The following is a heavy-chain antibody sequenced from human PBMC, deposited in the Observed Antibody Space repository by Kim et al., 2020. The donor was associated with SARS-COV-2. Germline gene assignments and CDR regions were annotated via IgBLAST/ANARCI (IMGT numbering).Heavy chain of an antibody. J-gene: IGHJ4*02. V-gene: IGHV2-5*02. D-gene: IGHD3-22*01. Sequence: SGPTLVNPTQTLTLTCTFSGFSLSTSGVGVGWIRRPPGKALEWLALIYWDDDKRYSPSLRGRLTITKDTSKNQVVLTMTNMDPVDTATYYCAHLSNYYDDSGGYSLPGYGYWGQGTLVTVSS. CDR3: AHLSNYYDDSGGYSLPGYGY. CDR1: GFSLSTSGVG. CDR2: IYWDDDK.